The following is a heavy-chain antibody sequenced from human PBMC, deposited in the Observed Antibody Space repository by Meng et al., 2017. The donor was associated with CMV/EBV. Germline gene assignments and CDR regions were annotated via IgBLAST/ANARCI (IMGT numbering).Heavy chain of an antibody. Sequence: GGSLRLSCAASGFTFSSYEMNWVRQAPGKGLEWVSYISSSGSTIYYADSVKGRFTISRDNAKNTLYLQMNSLRAEDTAVYYCARDQVTPGFYYSSSSTQYGMDVWGQGTTVTVSS. D-gene: IGHD6-6*01. CDR3: ARDQVTPGFYYSSSSTQYGMDV. V-gene: IGHV3-48*03. CDR1: GFTFSSYE. J-gene: IGHJ6*02. CDR2: ISSSGSTI.